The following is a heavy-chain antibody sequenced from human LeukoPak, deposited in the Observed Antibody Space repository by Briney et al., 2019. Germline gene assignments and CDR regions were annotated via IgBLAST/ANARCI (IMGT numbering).Heavy chain of an antibody. D-gene: IGHD3-22*01. CDR2: ISSSSSYI. CDR1: GFTFSSYS. Sequence: GGSLRLSCAASGFTFSSYSMNWVRQAPGKGLEWVSSISSSSSYIYYADSVKGRFTISRDNAKNSLYLQMNSLRAEDTAVYYCANYDSSGYYQDYWGQGTLVTVSS. V-gene: IGHV3-21*01. CDR3: ANYDSSGYYQDY. J-gene: IGHJ4*02.